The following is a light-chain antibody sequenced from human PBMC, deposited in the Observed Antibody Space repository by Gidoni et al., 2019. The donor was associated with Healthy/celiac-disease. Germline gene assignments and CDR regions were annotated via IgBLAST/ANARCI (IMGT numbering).Light chain of an antibody. V-gene: IGKV3-15*01. CDR2: GAS. J-gene: IGKJ4*01. CDR1: QSVSSN. CDR3: QQYNNWPPEIT. Sequence: EIVMTQSPATLSVSPGERATRSCRASQSVSSNLAWYQQKPGQAPRLLIYGASTRATGIPARFSGSGSGTEFTLTISSLQSEDFAVYYCQQYNNWPPEITFGGGTKVEIK.